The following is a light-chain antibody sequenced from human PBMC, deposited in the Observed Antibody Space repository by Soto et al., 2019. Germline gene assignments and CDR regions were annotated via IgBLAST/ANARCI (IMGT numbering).Light chain of an antibody. CDR2: ASS. Sequence: AIQMTQSPSSLSASVGDRVTITCRASQGIRNELAWYQQRPGRAPNLLIYASSNLQTGVPSRFRGSRFGTDFTVTISSLQTEDFATYYCLQDYSYPRTFGQGTKVEV. V-gene: IGKV1-6*01. CDR1: QGIRNE. CDR3: LQDYSYPRT. J-gene: IGKJ1*01.